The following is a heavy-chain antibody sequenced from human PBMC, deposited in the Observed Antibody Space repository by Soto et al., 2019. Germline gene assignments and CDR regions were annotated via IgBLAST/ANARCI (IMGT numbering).Heavy chain of an antibody. V-gene: IGHV4-28*01. J-gene: IGHJ4*02. D-gene: IGHD6-25*01. CDR2: IYYSGTT. CDR3: GRHNLEGMGADIPAPIDS. CDR1: GYSISSSNW. Sequence: PSETLSLTCAVSGYSISSSNWWGWIRQPPGKGLEWIGYIYYSGTTYYNPALKSRVTMSVHTSTNQFSLKLTSVTAADTAIYYCGRHNLEGMGADIPAPIDSWGLGTLVTVSS.